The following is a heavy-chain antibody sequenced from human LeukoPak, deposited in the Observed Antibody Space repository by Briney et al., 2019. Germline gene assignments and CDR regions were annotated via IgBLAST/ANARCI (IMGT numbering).Heavy chain of an antibody. V-gene: IGHV1-2*02. CDR2: INPNSGGT. J-gene: IGHJ6*03. Sequence: ASAKVSCKASGYTFTGYYMHWVRQAPGQGLEWMGWINPNSGGTNYAQKFQGRVTMTRDTSISTAYMELSRLRSDDTAVYYCARGMEPYYYMDVWGKRDHGHRLL. D-gene: IGHD1-26*01. CDR1: GYTFTGYY. CDR3: ARGMEPYYYMDV.